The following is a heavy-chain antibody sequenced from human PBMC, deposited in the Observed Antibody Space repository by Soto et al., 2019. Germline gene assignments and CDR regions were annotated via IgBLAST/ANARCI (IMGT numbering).Heavy chain of an antibody. CDR2: INHSGSS. V-gene: IGHV4-34*01. J-gene: IGHJ4*02. D-gene: IGHD1-26*01. CDR1: GGSFSGYV. Sequence: LETLSLTCAVSGGSFSGYVLTWIRQTPGKGLQWIGQINHSGSSIYNPSLKNRVTISTMSNNKFSLELSSVTAADTAVYYCTRGLFSGSSYSGSWYYFDSWGQGTMVTVSS. CDR3: TRGLFSGSSYSGSWYYFDS.